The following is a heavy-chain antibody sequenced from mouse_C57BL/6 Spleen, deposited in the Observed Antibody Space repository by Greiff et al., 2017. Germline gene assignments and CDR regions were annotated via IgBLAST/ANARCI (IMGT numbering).Heavy chain of an antibody. J-gene: IGHJ1*03. CDR2: IDPSDSYT. CDR3: ARAITPWYFDV. D-gene: IGHD1-1*01. V-gene: IGHV1-50*01. Sequence: QVQLQQPGAELVKPGASVKLSCKASGYTFTSYWMQWVKQRPGQGLEWIGEIDPSDSYTNYNQKFKGKATLTVDTSSSTAYMQLSSLTSEDSAVYYCARAITPWYFDVWGTGTTVTVSS. CDR1: GYTFTSYW.